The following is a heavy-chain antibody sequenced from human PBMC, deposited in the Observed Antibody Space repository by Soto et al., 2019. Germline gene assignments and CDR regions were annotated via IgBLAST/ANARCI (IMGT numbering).Heavy chain of an antibody. Sequence: QVQLVQSGAEVKKPGSSVKVSCKASGGTFSSYALSWVRQAPGQGLEWMGGVIPIFGKVNFAQKFQGRVTITADESTSTAFMELSSLRSEDTAVYYCARVGSAAAGGGLGYCNYPMDVWGQGTTVTVSS. J-gene: IGHJ6*02. D-gene: IGHD6-13*01. V-gene: IGHV1-69*01. CDR3: ARVGSAAAGGGLGYCNYPMDV. CDR1: GGTFSSYA. CDR2: VIPIFGKV.